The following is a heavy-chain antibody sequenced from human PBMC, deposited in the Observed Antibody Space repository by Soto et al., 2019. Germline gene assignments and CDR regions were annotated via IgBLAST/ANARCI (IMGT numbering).Heavy chain of an antibody. Sequence: QITLKESGPPLVKPTQTLTLTCTFSGFSLSTSGVGVGWIRQPPGKALEWLALIYWDDDKRYSPSLKSRLTNTKDTSKNQVVLTMTNMDPVDTDTYYCAHSPSNYDILTGYYRGRNWFDPWGQGTLVTVSS. CDR3: AHSPSNYDILTGYYRGRNWFDP. CDR2: IYWDDDK. D-gene: IGHD3-9*01. J-gene: IGHJ5*02. V-gene: IGHV2-5*02. CDR1: GFSLSTSGVG.